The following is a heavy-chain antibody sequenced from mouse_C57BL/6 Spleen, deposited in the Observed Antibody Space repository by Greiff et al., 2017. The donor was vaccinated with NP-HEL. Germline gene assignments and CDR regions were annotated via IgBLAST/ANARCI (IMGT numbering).Heavy chain of an antibody. D-gene: IGHD2-4*01. CDR3: ASPVYYDYDHWYFDV. Sequence: QVQLKQSGPGLVQPSQSLSITCTVSGFSLTSYGVHWVRQSPGKGLEWLGVLWSGGSTDYNAAFISRLSISKDNSKSQVFFKMNSLQADDTAIYYCASPVYYDYDHWYFDVWGTGTTVTVSS. J-gene: IGHJ1*03. CDR2: LWSGGST. CDR1: GFSLTSYG. V-gene: IGHV2-2*01.